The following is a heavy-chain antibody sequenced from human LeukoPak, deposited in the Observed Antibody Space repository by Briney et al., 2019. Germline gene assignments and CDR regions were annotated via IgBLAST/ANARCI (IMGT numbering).Heavy chain of an antibody. J-gene: IGHJ4*02. Sequence: SETLYLTCAVYGGSFSGYYWSWIRQPPGKGLEWIGEINHSGSTNYNPSLKSRVTISVDTSKNQCSLKRSSVTAADTAVYYCARGGVRGVMWVGYWGQGNLVTVSS. CDR1: GGSFSGYY. CDR3: ARGGVRGVMWVGY. V-gene: IGHV4-34*01. CDR2: INHSGST. D-gene: IGHD3-10*01.